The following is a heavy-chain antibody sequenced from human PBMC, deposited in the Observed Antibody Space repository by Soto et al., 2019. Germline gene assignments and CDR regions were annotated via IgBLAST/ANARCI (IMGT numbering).Heavy chain of an antibody. Sequence: PSETLSLTCTVSGGSISSSSYYWGWIRQPQGKSLEWIGSIYYSGSTYYNPSLKSRVTISVDTSKNQFSLKLSSVTAADTAVYYCARRSHWVRGGYYYYGMDVWGQGTTVTVSS. V-gene: IGHV4-39*01. D-gene: IGHD3-10*01. CDR2: IYYSGST. J-gene: IGHJ6*02. CDR3: ARRSHWVRGGYYYYGMDV. CDR1: GGSISSSSYY.